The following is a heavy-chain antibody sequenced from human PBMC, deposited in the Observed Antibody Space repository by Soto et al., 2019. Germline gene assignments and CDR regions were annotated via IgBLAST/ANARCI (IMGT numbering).Heavy chain of an antibody. V-gene: IGHV3-48*02. CDR1: GFTLSTYS. CDR2: ITSSGSTT. CDR3: ARVAIASGGVIAVTYALDV. Sequence: EVKMVESGGGLVQPGGSLSLSCEVSGFTLSTYSMNWVRQAPGKGLEWVSFITSSGSTTYYADSVKGRFTVSRDNVKNSLFLQMNSLRDEDTAVYYCARVAIASGGVIAVTYALDVWGKGTTVTVSS. D-gene: IGHD3-16*02. J-gene: IGHJ6*04.